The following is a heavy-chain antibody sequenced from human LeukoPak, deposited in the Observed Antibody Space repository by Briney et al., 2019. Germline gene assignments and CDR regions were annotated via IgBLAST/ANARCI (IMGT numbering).Heavy chain of an antibody. Sequence: GASVKVSCKASGGTFNTFAISWVRQAPGQGLEWMGGIIPFFGSSNYAQKFQDRLTITTDKSTTTAYMELNSLTSEDTAVYYCARPDYSGSDWGFDFWGQGTLVTVSS. V-gene: IGHV1-69*05. CDR1: GGTFNTFA. CDR3: ARPDYSGSDWGFDF. J-gene: IGHJ4*02. D-gene: IGHD5-12*01. CDR2: IIPFFGSS.